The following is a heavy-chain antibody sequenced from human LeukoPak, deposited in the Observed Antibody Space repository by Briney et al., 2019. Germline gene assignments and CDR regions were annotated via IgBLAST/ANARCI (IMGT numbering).Heavy chain of an antibody. V-gene: IGHV4-34*01. CDR1: GGSFSGYY. CDR3: AREAPITIFGVVNWFDP. Sequence: TSETLSLTCAVYGGSFSGYYWSWIRQPPGKGLEWIGEINHSGSTNYNPSLKSRVTISVDTSKNQFSLKLSSVTAADTAVYYCAREAPITIFGVVNWFDPWCQGTLVTVSS. CDR2: INHSGST. D-gene: IGHD3-3*01. J-gene: IGHJ5*02.